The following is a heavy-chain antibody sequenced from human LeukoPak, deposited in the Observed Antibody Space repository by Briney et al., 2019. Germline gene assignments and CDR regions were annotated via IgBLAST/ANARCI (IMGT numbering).Heavy chain of an antibody. D-gene: IGHD3-22*01. CDR2: ISWDGGST. Sequence: PGGSLRLSCAASGFTFDDYTMHWVRQAPGKGLEWVSLISWDGGSTYYADSVKGRFTISRDNSKNSLYLQMNSLRTEDTALYYCEKNFGYYDTGGLGYWGQGTLVTVSS. CDR1: GFTFDDYT. V-gene: IGHV3-43*01. CDR3: EKNFGYYDTGGLGY. J-gene: IGHJ4*02.